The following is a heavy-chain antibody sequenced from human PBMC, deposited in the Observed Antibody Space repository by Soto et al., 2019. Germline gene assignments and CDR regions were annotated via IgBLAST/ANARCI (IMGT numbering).Heavy chain of an antibody. CDR1: GGSFSGYY. V-gene: IGHV4-34*01. J-gene: IGHJ4*02. Sequence: PSETLSLTCAVYGGSFSGYYWSWIRQPPGKGLEWIGEINHSGSTNYNPSLKSRVTISVDTSKNQFSLKLSSVTAADTAVYYCARAYDRVATTREYYFDYWGQGTLVTVSS. D-gene: IGHD5-12*01. CDR3: ARAYDRVATTREYYFDY. CDR2: INHSGST.